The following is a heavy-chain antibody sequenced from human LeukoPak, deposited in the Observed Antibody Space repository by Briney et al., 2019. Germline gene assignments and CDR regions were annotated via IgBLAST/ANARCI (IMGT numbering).Heavy chain of an antibody. CDR3: AARSGISPYYIDY. CDR1: GFTFSSYG. D-gene: IGHD1-26*01. V-gene: IGHV3-30*03. Sequence: PGGSLRLSCAASGFTFSSYGMHWVRQAPGKGLEWVAVISYDGSNKYYADSVKGRFTISRDNSKNTLYLQMNSLRAEDTALYYCAARSGISPYYIDYWGQGTLVTVSS. CDR2: ISYDGSNK. J-gene: IGHJ4*02.